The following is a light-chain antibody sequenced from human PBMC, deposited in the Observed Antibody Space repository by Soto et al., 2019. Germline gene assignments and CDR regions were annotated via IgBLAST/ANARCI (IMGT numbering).Light chain of an antibody. CDR3: QQYGSSPPT. V-gene: IGKV3-20*01. Sequence: EIVLTQSPGTLSLSPGERATLSCRASQSVSSNYLAWYRRKPGQAPRLLIDGASNRATDIPGRFSGSGSGKDFTLTITRLEPEDLAVYYCQQYGSSPPTFGPGTRVEIK. CDR2: GAS. J-gene: IGKJ1*01. CDR1: QSVSSNY.